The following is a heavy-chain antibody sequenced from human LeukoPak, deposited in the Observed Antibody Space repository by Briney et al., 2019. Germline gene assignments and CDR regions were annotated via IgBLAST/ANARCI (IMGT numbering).Heavy chain of an antibody. CDR2: ISSSSYI. D-gene: IGHD3-22*01. V-gene: IGHV3-21*01. Sequence: GGSLRLSCAASGFTFSSYSMNWVRQAPGKGLEWVSSISSSSYIYYADSVKGRFTISRDNAKNSLYLQMNSLRAEDTAVYYCARDPEGNYYDSSGYVDYWGQETLVTVSS. CDR1: GFTFSSYS. J-gene: IGHJ4*02. CDR3: ARDPEGNYYDSSGYVDY.